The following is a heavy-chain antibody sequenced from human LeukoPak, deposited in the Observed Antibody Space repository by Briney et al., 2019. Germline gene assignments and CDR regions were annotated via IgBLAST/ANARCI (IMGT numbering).Heavy chain of an antibody. CDR1: GGTFSSYA. V-gene: IGHV1-69*05. CDR3: AKDRSPTGLDAFDI. CDR2: IIPIFGTA. D-gene: IGHD2-8*02. J-gene: IGHJ3*02. Sequence: ASVKASCKASGGTFSSYAISWVRQAPGQGLEWMGGIIPIFGTANYAQKFQGRVTITTDESTSTAYMELSSLRSEDTAVYYCAKDRSPTGLDAFDIWGQGTMVTVSS.